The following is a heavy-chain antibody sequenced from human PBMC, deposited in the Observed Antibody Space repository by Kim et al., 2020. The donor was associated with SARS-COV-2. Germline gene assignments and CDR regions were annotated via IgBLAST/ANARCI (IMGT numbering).Heavy chain of an antibody. V-gene: IGHV3-15*01. CDR2: IKSKTDGGTT. D-gene: IGHD6-13*01. Sequence: GGSLRLSCAASGFTFSNAWMSWVRQAPGKGLEWVGRIKSKTDGGTTDYAAPVKGRFTISRDDSKNTLYLQMNSLKTEDTAVYYCTTEYSSNWYPLYYYYGMDVWGQGTTVTVSS. J-gene: IGHJ6*02. CDR1: GFTFSNAW. CDR3: TTEYSSNWYPLYYYYGMDV.